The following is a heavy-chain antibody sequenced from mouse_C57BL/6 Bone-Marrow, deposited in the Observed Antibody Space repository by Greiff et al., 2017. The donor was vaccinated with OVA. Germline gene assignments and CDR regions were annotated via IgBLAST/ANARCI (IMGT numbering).Heavy chain of an antibody. D-gene: IGHD1-3*01. Sequence: EVKLVESGEGLVKPGGSLKLSCAASGFTFSSYAMSWVRQTPEKRLEWVAYISSGGEYIYYADTVKGRFTISRDNSRNTRYLQMSSLKSEDTAMYYCTRDNHWYFDVWGTGTTVTVSS. CDR3: TRDNHWYFDV. CDR1: GFTFSSYA. J-gene: IGHJ1*03. V-gene: IGHV5-9-1*02. CDR2: ISSGGEYI.